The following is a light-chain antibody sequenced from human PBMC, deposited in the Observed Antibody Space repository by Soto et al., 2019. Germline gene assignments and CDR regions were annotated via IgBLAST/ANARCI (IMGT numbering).Light chain of an antibody. CDR3: SSYTSSSTLDV. CDR1: SSDVGGYNY. V-gene: IGLV2-14*01. J-gene: IGLJ1*01. Sequence: QSVLTQPASVSGSPGQSITISCTGTSSDVGGYNYVSWYQQHPGKAPKLMIYDVSNRPSGVSNRFSGSKSGNTASLTISGLQAEDEADYYCSSYTSSSTLDVFRTGTKLTVL. CDR2: DVS.